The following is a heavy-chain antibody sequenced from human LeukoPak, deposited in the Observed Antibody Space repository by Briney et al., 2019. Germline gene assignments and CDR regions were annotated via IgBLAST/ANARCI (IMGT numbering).Heavy chain of an antibody. D-gene: IGHD5-12*01. V-gene: IGHV4-59*08. CDR2: IYYSGST. CDR1: GGSISSYY. CDR3: AGRGYDFYFDY. J-gene: IGHJ4*02. Sequence: SETLSLTCTVSGGSISSYYWSWIRQPPGKGLEWIGYIYYSGSTNYNPSLKSRVTISVDTSRNQFSLKLSSVTAADTAVYYCAGRGYDFYFDYWGQGTLVTVSS.